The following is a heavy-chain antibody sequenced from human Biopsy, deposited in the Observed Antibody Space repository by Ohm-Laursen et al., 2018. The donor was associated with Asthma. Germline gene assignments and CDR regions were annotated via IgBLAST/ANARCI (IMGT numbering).Heavy chain of an antibody. D-gene: IGHD6-6*01. CDR2: IIPIFGTA. V-gene: IGHV1-69*01. CDR3: VRERIAARQRGYYFDY. CDR1: GGTFSSYA. Sequence: SSVKVSCKASGGTFSSYAISWVRQAPGQGLEWMGGIIPIFGTANYAQKFQGRVTITADESTSTAYMELSSLRSEDTAVYYCVRERIAARQRGYYFDYWGQGTLVTVSS. J-gene: IGHJ4*02.